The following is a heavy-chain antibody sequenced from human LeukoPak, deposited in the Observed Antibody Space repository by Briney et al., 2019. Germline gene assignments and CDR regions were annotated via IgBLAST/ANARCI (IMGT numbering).Heavy chain of an antibody. CDR3: ARLSGSYYGPAPY. V-gene: IGHV5-51*01. CDR2: IYPGDSDT. Sequence: GESLKISSKGSGYSFTNYWIGWVRQMPGKGLEWMGIIYPGDSDTRYSTSFQGQVTISADKSISTAYLQWSSLKASDTAMYYCARLSGSYYGPAPYWGQGTLVTVSS. J-gene: IGHJ4*02. CDR1: GYSFTNYW. D-gene: IGHD1-26*01.